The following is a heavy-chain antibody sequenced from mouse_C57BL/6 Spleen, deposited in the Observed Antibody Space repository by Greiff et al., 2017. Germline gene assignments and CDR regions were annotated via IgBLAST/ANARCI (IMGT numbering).Heavy chain of an antibody. D-gene: IGHD1-1*01. CDR3: AREDYGSSYGY. CDR1: GYTFTGYW. Sequence: VHLVESGAELMKPGASVKLSCKATGYTFTGYWIEWVKQRPGHGLEWIGEILPGSGSTTYNEKFKGKATFTADTSSNTAYMQLSSLTTEDSAIYYCAREDYGSSYGYWGQGTTLTVSS. CDR2: ILPGSGST. J-gene: IGHJ2*01. V-gene: IGHV1-9*01.